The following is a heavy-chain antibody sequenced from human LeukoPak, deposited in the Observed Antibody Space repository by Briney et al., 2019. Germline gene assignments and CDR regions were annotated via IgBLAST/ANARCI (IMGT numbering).Heavy chain of an antibody. CDR1: GYTFTSYY. Sequence: ASVKVSCKASGYTFTSYYMHWVRQAPGQGLEWMGVINPRGGSTTSAQKFQGRVTMTRDTSTSTVYMELSSLRSEDTAVYYCARGTRWLQDYWGQGTLVTVSS. CDR3: ARGTRWLQDY. CDR2: INPRGGST. D-gene: IGHD5-24*01. V-gene: IGHV1-46*01. J-gene: IGHJ4*02.